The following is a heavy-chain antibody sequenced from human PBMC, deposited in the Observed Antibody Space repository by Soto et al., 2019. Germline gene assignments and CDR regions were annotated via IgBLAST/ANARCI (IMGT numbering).Heavy chain of an antibody. J-gene: IGHJ4*02. Sequence: PGGSLRLSCPSPGFTFSSYGMHWVRQAPGKGLEWVAVISYDGSNKYYADSVKGRFTISRDNSKHTLYLQMNSLRAEDTAVYYCAKSPSRYYAFWSGYHNAGYFDYWGQGT. CDR3: AKSPSRYYAFWSGYHNAGYFDY. V-gene: IGHV3-30*18. CDR2: ISYDGSNK. D-gene: IGHD3-3*01. CDR1: GFTFSSYG.